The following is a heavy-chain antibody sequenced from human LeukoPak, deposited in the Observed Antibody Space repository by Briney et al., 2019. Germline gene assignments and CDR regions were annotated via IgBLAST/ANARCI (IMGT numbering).Heavy chain of an antibody. J-gene: IGHJ4*02. Sequence: PSETLSLTCAVSGGSISSGGYSWSWIRQPPGKGLERIGYIYNDGSTYYNPSLKSRVTISVDRSKNQFSLKLSSVTAADTAVYYCARGIGSRYFDYWGQGTLVTVSP. CDR2: IYNDGST. V-gene: IGHV4-30-2*01. CDR3: ARGIGSRYFDY. CDR1: GGSISSGGYS.